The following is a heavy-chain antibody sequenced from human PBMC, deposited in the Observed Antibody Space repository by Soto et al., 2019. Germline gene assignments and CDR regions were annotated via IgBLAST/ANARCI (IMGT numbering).Heavy chain of an antibody. Sequence: ASVKVSCKASGYTFTSYDMNWGRQAPGQRLEWMGWINAGNGNTKYSQKFQGRVTITRDTSASTAYMELSSLRSEDTAVYYCARQIENRRLDFWGQETLVTVSS. CDR1: GYTFTSYD. D-gene: IGHD3-22*01. CDR2: INAGNGNT. CDR3: ARQIENRRLDF. V-gene: IGHV1-3*01. J-gene: IGHJ4*02.